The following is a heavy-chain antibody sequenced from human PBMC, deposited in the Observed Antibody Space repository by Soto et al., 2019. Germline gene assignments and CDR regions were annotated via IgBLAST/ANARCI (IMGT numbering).Heavy chain of an antibody. J-gene: IGHJ4*02. CDR1: GFTFSSYW. Sequence: GGSLRLSCAASGFTFSSYWMSWVRQAPGKGLEWVSAISSSGDSPYYADSVKGRFTVSRDNSKNTLYLQMNSLRVEDTAIYYCARNTIPPPHYWGQGTLVTVSS. V-gene: IGHV3-23*01. CDR3: ARNTIPPPHY. CDR2: ISSSGDSP. D-gene: IGHD1-1*01.